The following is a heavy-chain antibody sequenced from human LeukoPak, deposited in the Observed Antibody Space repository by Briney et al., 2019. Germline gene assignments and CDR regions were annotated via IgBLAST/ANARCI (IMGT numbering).Heavy chain of an antibody. CDR3: ARDPGYSEFDV. V-gene: IGHV3-7*01. J-gene: IGHJ3*01. CDR1: GFTFSRYW. CDR2: IKEDGSEK. Sequence: GGSLRLSCVASGFTFSRYWMSWVRQAPGKGPEFVANIKEDGSEKSYVDSVKGRFTISRDNAKNSVSLQMNSLRVDDAAVYYCARDPGYSEFDVCGQGARVIVSS. D-gene: IGHD4-11*01.